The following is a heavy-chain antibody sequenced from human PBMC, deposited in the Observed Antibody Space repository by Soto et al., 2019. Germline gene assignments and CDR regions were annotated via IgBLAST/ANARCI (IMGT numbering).Heavy chain of an antibody. V-gene: IGHV3-7*03. Sequence: ASVKVSCKASGYTFTGYYMHWVRQAPGKGLEWVASINQGGSVKHYVDSVRGRFSISRDNAKNSLFLQMNSLSAEDTAVYYCARLTEAVTTFVYWGQGTPVTVSS. CDR1: GYTFTGYY. J-gene: IGHJ4*02. D-gene: IGHD1-1*01. CDR3: ARLTEAVTTFVY. CDR2: INQGGSVK.